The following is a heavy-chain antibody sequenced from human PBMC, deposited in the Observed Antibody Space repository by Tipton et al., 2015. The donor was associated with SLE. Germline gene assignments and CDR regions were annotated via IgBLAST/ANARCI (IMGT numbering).Heavy chain of an antibody. Sequence: TLSLTCTVSGDSISSYYWSWIRQPAGKGLEWIGRIYFSGSTNYNPSLKSRVTMSIDTSKNQFSLKLSSLTAADTAVYYCSRDGGAKNYYYYYYMDVWGKGTTVTVSS. J-gene: IGHJ6*03. CDR2: IYFSGST. D-gene: IGHD3-16*01. CDR1: GDSISSYY. CDR3: SRDGGAKNYYYYYYMDV. V-gene: IGHV4-4*07.